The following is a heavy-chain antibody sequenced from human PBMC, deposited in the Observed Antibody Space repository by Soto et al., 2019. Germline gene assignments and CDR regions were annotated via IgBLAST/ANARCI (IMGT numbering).Heavy chain of an antibody. J-gene: IGHJ6*03. CDR2: INNDGSST. CDR3: ARGMGQWLAYYYYYMDV. D-gene: IGHD6-19*01. V-gene: IGHV3-74*01. Sequence: EVQLVESGGGLVQPGGSLRLSCAASGFTFSSYWMHWVRQAPGKGLVWVSRINNDGSSTSYADSVKGRFTISRDNAKNTLYLQMNSLRAEDTAVYYCARGMGQWLAYYYYYMDVWGKGTTVTVSS. CDR1: GFTFSSYW.